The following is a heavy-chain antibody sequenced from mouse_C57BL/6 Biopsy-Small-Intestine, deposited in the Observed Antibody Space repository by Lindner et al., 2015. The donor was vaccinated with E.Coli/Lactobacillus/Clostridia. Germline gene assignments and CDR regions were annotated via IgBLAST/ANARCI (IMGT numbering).Heavy chain of an antibody. J-gene: IGHJ2*01. V-gene: IGHV1-22*01. CDR2: INPKNGDT. D-gene: IGHD2-2*01. Sequence: VQLQESGPELVKPGASVKMSCKASGYTFTDYNMHWVKQSHGKSREWIGYINPKNGDTTYNQKFKDKATLTVNKSSSTAYMEFRSLTSEDSAVYYCASYGYDFDYWGQGTTLTVSS. CDR1: GYTFTDYN. CDR3: ASYGYDFDY.